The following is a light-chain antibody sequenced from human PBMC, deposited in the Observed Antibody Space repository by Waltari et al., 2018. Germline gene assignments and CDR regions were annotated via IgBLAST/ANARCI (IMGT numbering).Light chain of an antibody. CDR3: QQYSTFPPT. Sequence: DIQMTQSPSSLSPSVGDRVILTCRASQAISTFLAWFQLKPGKAPKSLIYAASTLQTGVSSNFSGSGPGTDFTLTISSLQPGDCATYYCQQYSTFPPTFGGGTRVEI. V-gene: IGKV1-16*02. CDR2: AAS. J-gene: IGKJ4*01. CDR1: QAISTF.